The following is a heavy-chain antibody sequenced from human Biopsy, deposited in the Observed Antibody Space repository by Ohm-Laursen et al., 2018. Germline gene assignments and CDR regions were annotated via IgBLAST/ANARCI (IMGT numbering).Heavy chain of an antibody. CDR3: SSVVLGPTNDAFDL. V-gene: IGHV4-4*07. CDR1: GGDINNYY. Sequence: VTLSLTCNVSGGDINNYYWRWIRQPAGKGLEWIGRIYPGGSTNYNPSLKSRVTMLVDTSKKQLSLRLRSITAADTAMYYCSSVVLGPTNDAFDLWGQGTMVGVSS. CDR2: IYPGGST. J-gene: IGHJ3*01. D-gene: IGHD3-22*01.